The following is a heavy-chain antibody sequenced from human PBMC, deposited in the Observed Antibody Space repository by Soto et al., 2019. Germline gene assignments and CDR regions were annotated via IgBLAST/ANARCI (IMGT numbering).Heavy chain of an antibody. CDR1: GGSISSYY. D-gene: IGHD4-17*01. CDR2: IYYSGST. J-gene: IGHJ4*02. CDR3: ARDLSDGDYVGYFDY. V-gene: IGHV4-59*01. Sequence: PSETLSLTCTVSGGSISSYYWSWIRQPPGKGLEWIGYIYYSGSTNYNPSLKSRVTISVDTSKNQFSLKLSSVTAADTAVYYCARDLSDGDYVGYFDYWGQGTLVTVSS.